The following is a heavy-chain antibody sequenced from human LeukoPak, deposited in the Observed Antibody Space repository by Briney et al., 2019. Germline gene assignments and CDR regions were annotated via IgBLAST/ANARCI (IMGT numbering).Heavy chain of an antibody. J-gene: IGHJ4*02. Sequence: SETLSLTCNVSGYSISSGYYWGWIRQPPGKGLQWIGTIYHSGSANYNPSLKSRVTISVDTSKNQFSLKLSSVTAADTAVYYCARGDSSSWSVIDYWGQGTLVTVSS. D-gene: IGHD6-13*01. V-gene: IGHV4-38-2*02. CDR2: IYHSGSA. CDR3: ARGDSSSWSVIDY. CDR1: GYSISSGYY.